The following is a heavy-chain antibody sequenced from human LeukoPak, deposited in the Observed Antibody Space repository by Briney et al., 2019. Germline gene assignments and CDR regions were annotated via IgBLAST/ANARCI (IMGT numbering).Heavy chain of an antibody. V-gene: IGHV4-61*01. CDR2: IYYSGST. D-gene: IGHD3-22*01. CDR1: GGSISSSSYY. J-gene: IGHJ3*02. Sequence: SETLSLTCTVSGGSISSSSYYWSWIRQPPRKGLEWIGYIYYSGSTNYNPSLKSRVTISVDTSKNQFSLKLSSVTAADTAVYYCARDAHYYDSSGYYPFDAFDIWGQGTMVTVSS. CDR3: ARDAHYYDSSGYYPFDAFDI.